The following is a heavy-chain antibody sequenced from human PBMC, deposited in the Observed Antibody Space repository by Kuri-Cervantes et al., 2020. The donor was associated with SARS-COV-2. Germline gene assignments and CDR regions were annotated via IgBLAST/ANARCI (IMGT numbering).Heavy chain of an antibody. J-gene: IGHJ4*02. CDR2: ISRSSSTI. CDR3: ARDQTYYYDSSCYPGDY. D-gene: IGHD3-22*01. V-gene: IGHV3-48*02. Sequence: GESLKISCAASGFTFSSYSMNWVRQAPGKGLEWVSYISRSSSTIYYADSVKGRFTISRDNAKNSLYLQMNSLRDEDTAVYYCARDQTYYYDSSCYPGDYWGQGTLVTVSS. CDR1: GFTFSSYS.